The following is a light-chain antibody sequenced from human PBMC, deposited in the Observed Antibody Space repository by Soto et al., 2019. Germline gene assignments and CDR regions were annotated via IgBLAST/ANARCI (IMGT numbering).Light chain of an antibody. CDR3: QSYESSLRGSV. J-gene: IGLJ1*01. V-gene: IGLV1-40*01. CDR1: SSNIGAGYD. CDR2: GNS. Sequence: QSVLTQPPSVSGAPGQRVTISCTGSSSNIGAGYDVHWYQQLPGTAPKLLIYGNSNRPSGVPDRFSGSKSGTSASLAITGRQAEDESDYYCQSYESSLRGSVFGTGTKLTVL.